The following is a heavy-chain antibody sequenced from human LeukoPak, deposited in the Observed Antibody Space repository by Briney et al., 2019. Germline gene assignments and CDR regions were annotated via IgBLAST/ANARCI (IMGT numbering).Heavy chain of an antibody. D-gene: IGHD5-18*01. CDR1: GGTFSKYT. CDR3: ARGSRYGYSYGYGFDY. Sequence: ASVKVSCKASGGTFSKYTISWVRQAPGQGLEWMGIINPSGGSTSYAQKFQGRVTMTRDTSTSTVYMELSSLRSEDTAVYYCARGSRYGYSYGYGFDYWGQGTLVTVSS. CDR2: INPSGGST. J-gene: IGHJ4*02. V-gene: IGHV1-46*01.